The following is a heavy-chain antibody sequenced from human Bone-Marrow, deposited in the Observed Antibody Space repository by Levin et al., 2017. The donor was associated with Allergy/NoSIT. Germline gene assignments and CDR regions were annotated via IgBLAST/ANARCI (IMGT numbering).Heavy chain of an antibody. CDR2: IYNSGTT. CDR3: QVGFWFDP. J-gene: IGHJ5*02. CDR1: GFNVSENY. Sequence: GESLKISCVISGFNVSENYLNWVRQSPGKGLAWVSVIYNSGTTYYADAVKGRFSISRDESRNMLYLQMNSLKAEDTAVYYCQVGFWFDPRGQGTLVTVAS. V-gene: IGHV3-53*01.